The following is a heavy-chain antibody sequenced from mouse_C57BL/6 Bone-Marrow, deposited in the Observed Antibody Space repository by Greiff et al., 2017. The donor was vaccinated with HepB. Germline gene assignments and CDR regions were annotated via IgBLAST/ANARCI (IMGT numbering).Heavy chain of an antibody. CDR1: GYTFTSYT. D-gene: IGHD1-1*01. CDR3: ARRIYYYGSSPLYAMDY. J-gene: IGHJ4*01. Sequence: QVQLKQSGAELARPGASVKMSCKASGYTFTSYTMHWVKQRPGQGLEWIGYINPSSGYTKYNQKFKDKATLTADKSSSTAYMQLSSLTSEDSAVYYCARRIYYYGSSPLYAMDYWGQGTSVTVSS. V-gene: IGHV1-4*01. CDR2: INPSSGYT.